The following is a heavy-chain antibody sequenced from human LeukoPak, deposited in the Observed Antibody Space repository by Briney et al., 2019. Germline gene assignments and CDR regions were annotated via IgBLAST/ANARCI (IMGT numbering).Heavy chain of an antibody. CDR3: ARDQYDYSNYLARYGMDV. V-gene: IGHV7-4-1*02. D-gene: IGHD4-11*01. J-gene: IGHJ6*02. CDR1: GYTFTSYA. Sequence: ASVKVSCKASGYTFTSYAMNWVRQAPGQGLGWMGWINTNTGNPTYAQGFTGRFVFSLDTSVSTAYLQISSLKAEDTAVYYCARDQYDYSNYLARYGMDVWGQGTTVTVSS. CDR2: INTNTGNP.